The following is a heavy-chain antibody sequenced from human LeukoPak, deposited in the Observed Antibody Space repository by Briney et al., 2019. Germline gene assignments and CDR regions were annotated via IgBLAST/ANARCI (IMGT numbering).Heavy chain of an antibody. CDR2: IFPIFGTA. V-gene: IGHV1-69*05. Sequence: RASVNVSCKASGGTFCSYAISWVRQAPGQGLEWMGGIFPIFGTANYAQKFQGRVTITTDESTSTAYMELSSLRSEDTAVYYCATGYSSGWGPYYYYYMDVWGKGTTVTVSS. J-gene: IGHJ6*03. CDR1: GGTFCSYA. CDR3: ATGYSSGWGPYYYYYMDV. D-gene: IGHD6-19*01.